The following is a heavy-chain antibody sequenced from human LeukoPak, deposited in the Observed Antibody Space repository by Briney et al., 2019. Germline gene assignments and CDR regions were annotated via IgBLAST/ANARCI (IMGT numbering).Heavy chain of an antibody. V-gene: IGHV3-48*03. CDR1: GFPFSSYE. J-gene: IGHJ4*02. Sequence: PGGSLRLSCAASGFPFSSYEMNWVRQAPGKGLEWVSYISSSGSTIYYADSVKGRFTISRDNAKNSLYLQMNSLRAEDTAVYYCARDWFHAIDYWGQGTLVTVSS. CDR2: ISSSGSTI. D-gene: IGHD2/OR15-2a*01. CDR3: ARDWFHAIDY.